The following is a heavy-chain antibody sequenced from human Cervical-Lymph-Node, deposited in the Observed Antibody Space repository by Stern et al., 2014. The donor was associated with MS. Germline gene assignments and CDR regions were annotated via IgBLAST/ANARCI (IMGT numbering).Heavy chain of an antibody. CDR2: ISHDGNEK. D-gene: IGHD3-16*01. V-gene: IGHV3-30*01. CDR1: GFTFRTYA. CDR3: AREGEKASTTAFDS. J-gene: IGHJ4*02. Sequence: QVQLVESGGGAVQPGKSLRLSCAASGFTFRTYAMHWVRQAPGKGLEWVAVISHDGNEKYYAASLRGRFTISRDNSRNTLYLQMNSLGADDTAVYYCAREGEKASTTAFDSWGQGTLVTVS.